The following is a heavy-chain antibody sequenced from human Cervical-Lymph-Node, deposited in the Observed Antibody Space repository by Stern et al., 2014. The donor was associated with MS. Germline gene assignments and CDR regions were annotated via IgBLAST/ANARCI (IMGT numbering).Heavy chain of an antibody. CDR1: GGTFSNYA. J-gene: IGHJ4*02. CDR3: AREFNYDTSGYYFYY. D-gene: IGHD3-22*01. V-gene: IGHV1-69*01. CDR2: IVPLFATA. Sequence: VQLVESGAEVKKPGSSVKVSCKASGGTFSNYAISWVRQAPGQGLEWVGGIVPLFATANYAQKFQGRVTITADESTSTAYMELSSLRSEDTAVYYCAREFNYDTSGYYFYYWGQGTLVTVSS.